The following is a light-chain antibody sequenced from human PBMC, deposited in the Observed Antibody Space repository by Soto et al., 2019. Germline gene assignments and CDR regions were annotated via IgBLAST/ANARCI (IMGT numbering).Light chain of an antibody. CDR1: SSDVGGYNY. J-gene: IGLJ1*01. V-gene: IGLV2-14*01. CDR3: SSYTSSSTGV. Sequence: QSALTQPPSVSGSRGQSITISCTGTSSDVGGYNYVSWYQQHPGKAPKLMIYDVSNRPSGVSNRFSGSKSGNTASLTISGLQAEDEADYYCSSYTSSSTGVFGTGTKVTVL. CDR2: DVS.